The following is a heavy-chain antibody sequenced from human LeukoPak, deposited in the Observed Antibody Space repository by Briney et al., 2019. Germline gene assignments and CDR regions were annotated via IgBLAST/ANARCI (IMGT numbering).Heavy chain of an antibody. Sequence: AGGSLRLSCTASGFTFGDHAMSWVRQAPGKGLEWVGFIRSKTYGGTTEYAASVKGRFTISRDDSKSIAYLQMNSLKTEDTAVYYCTRGQIQQWLYCGMDVWGQGTTVTVSS. V-gene: IGHV3-49*04. D-gene: IGHD5-18*01. CDR3: TRGQIQQWLYCGMDV. CDR1: GFTFGDHA. CDR2: IRSKTYGGTT. J-gene: IGHJ6*02.